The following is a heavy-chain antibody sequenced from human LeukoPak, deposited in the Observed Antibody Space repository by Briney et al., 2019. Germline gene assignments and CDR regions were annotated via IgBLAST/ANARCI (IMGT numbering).Heavy chain of an antibody. CDR3: GTAAAPTACDI. V-gene: IGHV4-39*01. J-gene: IGHJ3*02. Sequence: PSETLSLTCTVSGGSISSFTYYWGWIRQPPGKGLEWIGCVYYSGSTYYNPSLKSRVTISVDTSKSHFSLKLTSVTAADTAVYYCGTAAAPTACDIWGRGTMVTVSS. CDR2: VYYSGST. D-gene: IGHD2-2*01. CDR1: GGSISSFTYY.